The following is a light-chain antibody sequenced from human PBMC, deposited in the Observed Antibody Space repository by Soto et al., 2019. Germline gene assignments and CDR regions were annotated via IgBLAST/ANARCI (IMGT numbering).Light chain of an antibody. V-gene: IGKV1-5*01. CDR3: QQGYSISWT. CDR1: ESISTW. Sequence: DIQMTQSPSTLSASVGDRVPITCRASESISTWLAWYQQKPGKAPNLLISDASRLESGVPSRFSGSGSGTEFTLTISSLQPEDFATYYCQQGYSISWTFGQGTKVDIK. CDR2: DAS. J-gene: IGKJ1*01.